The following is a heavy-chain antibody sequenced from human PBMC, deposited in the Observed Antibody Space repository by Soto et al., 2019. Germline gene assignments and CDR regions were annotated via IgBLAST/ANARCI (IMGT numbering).Heavy chain of an antibody. CDR3: TRSKRSYYYYMDV. CDR1: GFTFGDHA. J-gene: IGHJ6*03. V-gene: IGHV3-49*03. CDR2: IRSKANGGTT. Sequence: GGSLRLSCTASGFTFGDHAMSWFRQAPGKGLEWVGFIRSKANGGTTEYAASVKGRFTISRDDSKSIAYLQMNSLKTEDTAVYYCTRSKRSYYYYMDVWGKGTTVTVSS.